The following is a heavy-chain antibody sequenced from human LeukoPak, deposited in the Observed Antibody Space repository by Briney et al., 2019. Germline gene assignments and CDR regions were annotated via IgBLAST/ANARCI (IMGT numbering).Heavy chain of an antibody. CDR3: ARVGITGTTIDY. CDR1: GGSISSYY. J-gene: IGHJ4*02. V-gene: IGHV4-59*08. D-gene: IGHD1-7*01. Sequence: PSETLSLTCTVSGGSISSYYWSWIRQPPGKGLEWIGYIYYSGSTNYNPSLKSRVTISVDTSKNQFSLKLSSVTAADTAVYYCARVGITGTTIDYWGQGTLVTVSS. CDR2: IYYSGST.